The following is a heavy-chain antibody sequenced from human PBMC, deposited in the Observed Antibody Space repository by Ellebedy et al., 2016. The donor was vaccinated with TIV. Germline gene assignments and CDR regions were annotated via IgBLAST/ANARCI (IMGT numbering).Heavy chain of an antibody. CDR2: VNSVSTFM. Sequence: GESLKISCAVSGFPFSSYNMNWIRQAPGKGLEWVSAVNSVSTFMFYADSVKGRFTVSRDNAKNSLYLQMNNLRAEDTAVYYCARDFETAPMKTIFDYWGHGTLVTVSS. CDR3: ARDFETAPMKTIFDY. CDR1: GFPFSSYN. V-gene: IGHV3-21*01. D-gene: IGHD2-2*01. J-gene: IGHJ4*01.